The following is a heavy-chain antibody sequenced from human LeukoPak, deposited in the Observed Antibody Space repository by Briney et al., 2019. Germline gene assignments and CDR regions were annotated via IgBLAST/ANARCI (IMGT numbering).Heavy chain of an antibody. D-gene: IGHD2-2*01. J-gene: IGHJ6*03. CDR2: IYHSGNT. CDR3: TRQAQVPAHFMDA. V-gene: IGHV4-38-2*01. Sequence: SQTLSLTCVVAAYSISSGYYWCGIRQPPGKGREWIGNIYHSGNTYYNPSLKSRVTISVDTSKNQFSLKLNSVTAADTAVYYSTRQAQVPAHFMDAWGDGTTVTVSS. CDR1: AYSISSGYY.